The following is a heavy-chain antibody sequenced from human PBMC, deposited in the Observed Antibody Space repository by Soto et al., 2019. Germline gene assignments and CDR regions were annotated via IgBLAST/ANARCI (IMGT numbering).Heavy chain of an antibody. Sequence: ELQLLQSAAEVKKPVESLRISCEGFGYSFTTYWIGWVRQMPGKGLEWMGIIYPPNSETIYSPSFEGRVTISVDKSINTAFVQWISLEASDTAMYYCARHVASDRWSYFDNWGQGTLVSVSS. CDR3: ARHVASDRWSYFDN. CDR1: GYSFTTYW. D-gene: IGHD3-3*01. J-gene: IGHJ4*02. CDR2: IYPPNSET. V-gene: IGHV5-51*01.